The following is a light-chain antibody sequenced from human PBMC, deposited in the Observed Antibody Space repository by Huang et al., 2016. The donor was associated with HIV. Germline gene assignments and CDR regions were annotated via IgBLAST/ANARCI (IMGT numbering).Light chain of an antibody. CDR2: AAS. CDR3: QQSYSLLT. CDR1: QSISSY. V-gene: IGKV1-39*01. J-gene: IGKJ4*01. Sequence: DIQMTQSPSSLSASVGDRVTITCRESQSISSYLNWYQQKPGKAPKLLIYAASSLQSGVPSRFSGSGSGTDFTLTISSLQPEDFATYYCQQSYSLLTFGGGTKVEIK.